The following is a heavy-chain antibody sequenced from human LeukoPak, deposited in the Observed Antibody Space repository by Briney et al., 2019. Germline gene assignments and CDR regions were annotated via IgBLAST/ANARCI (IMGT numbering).Heavy chain of an antibody. J-gene: IGHJ4*02. D-gene: IGHD1-26*01. V-gene: IGHV1-69*05. CDR3: ARGLGELLGPDY. CDR1: GGTFSSYA. Sequence: EASVKVSCKVSGGTFSSYAISWVRQAPGQGLEWMGGNIPIFGTANYAQKFQGRVTITTDESTSTAYMELSSLRSEDTAVYYCARGLGELLGPDYWGQGTLVTVSS. CDR2: NIPIFGTA.